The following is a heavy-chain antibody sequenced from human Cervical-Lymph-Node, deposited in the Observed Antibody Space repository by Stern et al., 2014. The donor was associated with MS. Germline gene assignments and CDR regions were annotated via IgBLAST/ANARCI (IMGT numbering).Heavy chain of an antibody. Sequence: QVQLQESGPGLVRPSETLSLTCTASGDSVSSEDYYWSWIRQSPGKDLEWIGYIYYRGRPNYNPSLKSRLTISIDTSKNQFSRKLFAVTAADTAVYYCARSGYYGIDVWGQGTTVIVSS. D-gene: IGHD1-26*01. J-gene: IGHJ6*02. CDR1: GDSVSSEDYY. CDR3: ARSGYYGIDV. CDR2: IYYRGRP. V-gene: IGHV4-61*08.